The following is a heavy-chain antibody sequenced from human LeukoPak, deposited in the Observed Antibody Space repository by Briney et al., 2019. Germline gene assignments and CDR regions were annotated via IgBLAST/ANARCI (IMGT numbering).Heavy chain of an antibody. J-gene: IGHJ4*02. Sequence: GGSLRLSCAASGFTFSSYSMNWVRQAPGKGLEWVSLIYSGGSTYYADSVKGRFTISRDNSKITLYLQMSSLRAEDTAVYYCARGAILRYYFDYWGQGTLATVSS. V-gene: IGHV3-66*01. CDR1: GFTFSSYS. CDR3: ARGAILRYYFDY. D-gene: IGHD3-16*01. CDR2: IYSGGST.